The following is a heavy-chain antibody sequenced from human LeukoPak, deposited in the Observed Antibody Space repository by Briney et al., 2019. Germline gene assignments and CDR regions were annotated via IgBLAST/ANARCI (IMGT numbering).Heavy chain of an antibody. CDR2: IYHSGST. CDR3: ARDENGYVWGSFRA. Sequence: PSETLSLTCTVSGYSISSDYYWGWIRQPPGKGLEWIGNIYHSGSTYYNPSLKSRIAISVDTSKNQFSLKLSSVTATDTAVYYCARDENGYVWGSFRAWGQGTLVTVSS. V-gene: IGHV4-38-2*02. J-gene: IGHJ5*02. CDR1: GYSISSDYY. D-gene: IGHD3-16*02.